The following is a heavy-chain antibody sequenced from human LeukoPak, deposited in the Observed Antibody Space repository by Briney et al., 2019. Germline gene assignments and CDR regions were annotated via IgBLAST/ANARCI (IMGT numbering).Heavy chain of an antibody. Sequence: ASVTVSCKSSGYTFTFYGISGVRQAPGQGLEWMGWISAYNGNTNYAQKLQGRVTMTTDTSTSTAYMELRSLRADDTAVYYCARPSAVAGYYYGMDVWGQGTTVTVSS. V-gene: IGHV1-18*01. CDR1: GYTFTFYG. D-gene: IGHD6-19*01. J-gene: IGHJ6*02. CDR3: ARPSAVAGYYYGMDV. CDR2: ISAYNGNT.